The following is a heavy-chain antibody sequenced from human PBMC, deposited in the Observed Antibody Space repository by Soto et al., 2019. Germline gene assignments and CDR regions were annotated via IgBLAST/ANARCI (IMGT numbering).Heavy chain of an antibody. V-gene: IGHV1-69*02. D-gene: IGHD5-12*01. CDR2: IIPILGIA. CDR1: GGTFSSYT. Sequence: QVQLVQSGAEVKKPGSSVKVSCKASGGTFSSYTISWVRQAPGQGLEWMGRIIPILGIANYAQKYQGRVTITADKSTSTAYMELSSLRSEDTAVYCCARAGDGYNSWDYWGQGTLVTVSS. CDR3: ARAGDGYNSWDY. J-gene: IGHJ4*02.